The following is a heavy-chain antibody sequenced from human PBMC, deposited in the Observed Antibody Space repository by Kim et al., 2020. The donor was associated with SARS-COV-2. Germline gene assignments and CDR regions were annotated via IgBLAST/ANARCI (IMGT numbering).Heavy chain of an antibody. CDR1: GYTFTDYY. Sequence: ASVKVSCKASGYTFTDYYLHWVRQAPGQGLEWMGRISPKSGGTNYAQNFQGRVTMTSDTSISTGYMELSRLTSDDTAVYYCARGRDYGVGGWGPGTTVTV. CDR3: ARGRDYGVGG. V-gene: IGHV1-2*06. J-gene: IGHJ6*01. CDR2: ISPKSGGT.